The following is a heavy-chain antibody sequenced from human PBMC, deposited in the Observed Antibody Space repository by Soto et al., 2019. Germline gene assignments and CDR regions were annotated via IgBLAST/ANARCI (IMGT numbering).Heavy chain of an antibody. Sequence: EVQLLESGGGLVQPGGSLRLSCAASGFTFSYYAVSWVRQAPGKGLEWVSTISSSGEYIYYADSVRGRFTISRDNSKNTLYLQMNSLGAEDTAVYYCATRRVGAATPFDSWGLGTLVTVSS. CDR2: ISSSGEYI. V-gene: IGHV3-23*01. J-gene: IGHJ4*02. CDR3: ATRRVGAATPFDS. CDR1: GFTFSYYA. D-gene: IGHD1-26*01.